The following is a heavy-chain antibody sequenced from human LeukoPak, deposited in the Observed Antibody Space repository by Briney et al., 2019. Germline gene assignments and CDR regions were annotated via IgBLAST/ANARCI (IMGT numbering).Heavy chain of an antibody. Sequence: KPSETLSLTCTVSGGSISSHYWSWIRQHPGKGLEWIGYIYYSGSTYYNPSLKSRVTISVDTSKNQFSLKLSSVTAADTAVYYCARGGRPTYYFDYWGQGTLVTVSS. V-gene: IGHV4-59*06. CDR3: ARGGRPTYYFDY. D-gene: IGHD3-16*01. J-gene: IGHJ4*02. CDR1: GGSISSHY. CDR2: IYYSGST.